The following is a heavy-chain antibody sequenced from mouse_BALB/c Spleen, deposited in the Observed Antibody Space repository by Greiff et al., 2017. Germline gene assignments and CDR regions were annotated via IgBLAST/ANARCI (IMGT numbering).Heavy chain of an antibody. CDR3: ARFGGLRAMDY. J-gene: IGHJ4*01. Sequence: QVQLQQPGAELVKPGASVKLSCKASGYTFTSYWMHWVKQRPGQGLEWIGEINPSNGRTNYNEKFKSKATLTVDKSSSTAYMQLSSLTSEDSAVYYCARFGGLRAMDYWGQGTSVTVSS. V-gene: IGHV1S81*02. D-gene: IGHD2-2*01. CDR1: GYTFTSYW. CDR2: INPSNGRT.